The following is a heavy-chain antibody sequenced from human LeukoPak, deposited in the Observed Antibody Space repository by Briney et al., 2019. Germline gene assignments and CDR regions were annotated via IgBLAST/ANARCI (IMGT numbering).Heavy chain of an antibody. Sequence: NPGGSLRLSCAASGFTFSNAWMNWVRQAPGQGLEWMGAIIPIFGTANYAQKFQGRVTITADESTGTAYMELSSLRSEDTAVYYCARERRGGSYFTEKRLDHWGQGTLVAVSS. J-gene: IGHJ4*02. CDR1: GFTFSNAW. CDR3: ARERRGGSYFTEKRLDH. V-gene: IGHV1-69*01. CDR2: IIPIFGTA. D-gene: IGHD1-26*01.